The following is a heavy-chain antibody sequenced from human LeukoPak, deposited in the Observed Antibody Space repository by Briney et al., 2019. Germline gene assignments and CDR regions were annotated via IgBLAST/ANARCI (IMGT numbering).Heavy chain of an antibody. Sequence: GGPLRPSCAAPGFTFSSYGMNWFRQAPGKGLEWVAVIWYDGSNKYYADSVKGRFTISRDNSKNTLYLQMNSLRAEDTAVYYCARDRSYGHPFDYWGQGTLVTVSS. D-gene: IGHD5-18*01. CDR3: ARDRSYGHPFDY. CDR2: IWYDGSNK. CDR1: GFTFSSYG. J-gene: IGHJ4*02. V-gene: IGHV3-33*01.